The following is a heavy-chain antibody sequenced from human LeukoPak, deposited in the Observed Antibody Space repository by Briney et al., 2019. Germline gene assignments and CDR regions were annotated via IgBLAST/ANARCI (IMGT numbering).Heavy chain of an antibody. D-gene: IGHD5-24*01. J-gene: IGHJ5*02. CDR1: GGTFSSYA. CDR2: IIPIFGTA. CDR3: ARDPRNTREIEFDP. V-gene: IGHV1-69*13. Sequence: WASVKVSCKASGGTFSSYAISWVRQAPGQGLEWMGGIIPIFGTANYAQKFQGRVTITADESTSTAYMELSSLRSEDTAVYYCARDPRNTREIEFDPWGQGTLVTVSS.